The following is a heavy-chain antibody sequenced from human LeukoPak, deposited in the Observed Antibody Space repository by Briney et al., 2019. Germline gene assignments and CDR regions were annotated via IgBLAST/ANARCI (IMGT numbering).Heavy chain of an antibody. CDR2: SSAGGGST. D-gene: IGHD2-21*02. Sequence: GGSLRLSCAASGFTFTNYAMSWVRQAQGKGLEWVSVSSAGGGSTYYAESVKGRFTSSRDNSKNTLYLQMNSLRAEDTAVYYCAKHRTATLRYFDYWGQGILVTVSS. J-gene: IGHJ4*02. CDR3: AKHRTATLRYFDY. V-gene: IGHV3-23*01. CDR1: GFTFTNYA.